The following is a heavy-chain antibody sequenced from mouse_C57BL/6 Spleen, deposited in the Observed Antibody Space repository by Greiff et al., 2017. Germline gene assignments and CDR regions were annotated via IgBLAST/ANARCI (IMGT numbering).Heavy chain of an antibody. Sequence: EVKLVESGGGLVKPGGSLKLSCAASGFTFSDYGMHWVRQAPEKGLEWVAYISRGSSTIYYADTVKGRFTISRDNAKNTLFLQMTSLRSEDTAMYYCARDWYWYFDVWGTGTTVTVSS. CDR1: GFTFSDYG. D-gene: IGHD4-1*01. CDR3: ARDWYWYFDV. J-gene: IGHJ1*03. CDR2: ISRGSSTI. V-gene: IGHV5-17*01.